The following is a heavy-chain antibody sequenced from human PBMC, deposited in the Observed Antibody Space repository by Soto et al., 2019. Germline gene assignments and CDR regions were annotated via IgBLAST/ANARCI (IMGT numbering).Heavy chain of an antibody. CDR3: AKGGGPGGRFNTRVDY. J-gene: IGHJ4*02. CDR1: GFTFSSYA. V-gene: IGHV3-23*01. CDR2: ISGSGGNT. D-gene: IGHD1-26*01. Sequence: PGGSLRLSCAASGFTFSSYAMNWVRQPPGKGLEWVSGISGSGGNTYYADSVKGRFTISRDNSKNTLYLQMYSLRAGDMAVYYCAKGGGPGGRFNTRVDYWGQGTRVTVSS.